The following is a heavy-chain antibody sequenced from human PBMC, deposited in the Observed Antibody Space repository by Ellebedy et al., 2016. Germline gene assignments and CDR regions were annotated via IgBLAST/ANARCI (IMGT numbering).Heavy chain of an antibody. V-gene: IGHV3-11*01. Sequence: GESLKISCAASGFTFNDYYMSWIRQTPGKGLEWVSYISASGSTKYYADSVQGLFTISRDNTKNSLYLQLNSLRAEDTAVYYCARAQTYYSDSRTYSKGVYFDDWGQGTLVTVSS. CDR3: ARAQTYYSDSRTYSKGVYFDD. D-gene: IGHD3-10*01. J-gene: IGHJ4*02. CDR2: ISASGSTK. CDR1: GFTFNDYY.